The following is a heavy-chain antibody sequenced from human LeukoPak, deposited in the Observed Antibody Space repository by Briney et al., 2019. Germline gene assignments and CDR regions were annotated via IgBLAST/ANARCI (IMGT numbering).Heavy chain of an antibody. V-gene: IGHV3-20*04. D-gene: IGHD6-13*01. J-gene: IGHJ2*01. Sequence: GGSLRLSCAASGFTFNDYGMSWVRQAPGKGLERVSGINWNGGSKGYADSVKGRFTISRDNAKNSLYLQMNSLRAEDTALYYCARGGSYSRSWYWYFHLWGRGTLVTVSS. CDR1: GFTFNDYG. CDR2: INWNGGSK. CDR3: ARGGSYSRSWYWYFHL.